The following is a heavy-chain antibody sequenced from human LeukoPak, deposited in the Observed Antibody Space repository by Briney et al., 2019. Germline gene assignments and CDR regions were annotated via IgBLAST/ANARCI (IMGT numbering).Heavy chain of an antibody. Sequence: GGSLRLSCEASGFTFSRYWMHWVRQAPGKGLEWVSGINRSGGITGYADSVKGRFTISRDNAKNSLYLQMNSLRAEDTAVYYCARDRNPLWFGELLSFDPWGQGTLVTVSS. CDR3: ARDRNPLWFGELLSFDP. D-gene: IGHD3-10*01. J-gene: IGHJ5*02. V-gene: IGHV3-20*04. CDR1: GFTFSRYW. CDR2: INRSGGIT.